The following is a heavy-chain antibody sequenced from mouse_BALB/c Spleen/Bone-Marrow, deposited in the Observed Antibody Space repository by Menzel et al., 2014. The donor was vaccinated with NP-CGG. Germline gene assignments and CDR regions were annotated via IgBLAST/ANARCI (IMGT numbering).Heavy chain of an antibody. V-gene: IGHV14-3*02. J-gene: IGHJ1*01. D-gene: IGHD2-4*01. CDR1: GFNIKDTY. CDR2: IDPANGNT. CDR3: TTMITDWYFDV. Sequence: VQLQQSGAELVKPGASVKLSCTASGFNIKDTYMHWVKQRSEQGLEWIGRIDPANGNTKYDPKFQGKATITADTSSNTAYLQLSSLTSEDTAVYYCTTMITDWYFDVWGAGTTVTVSS.